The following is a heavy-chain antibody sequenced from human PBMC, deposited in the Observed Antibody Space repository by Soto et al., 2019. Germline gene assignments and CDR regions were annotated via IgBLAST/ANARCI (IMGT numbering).Heavy chain of an antibody. V-gene: IGHV3-53*01. CDR2: IYSGGST. CDR1: GFTVSSNY. CDR3: AKDWHSVAGKGSHMD. Sequence: EVQLVESGGGLIQPGGSLRLSCAASGFTVSSNYMSWVRQAPGKGLEWVSVIYSGGSTYYADSVKGRFTISRDNSKNTLYLQMNSLRAEDTAVYYCAKDWHSVAGKGSHMDWGQGTLVTVSS. J-gene: IGHJ4*02. D-gene: IGHD6-19*01.